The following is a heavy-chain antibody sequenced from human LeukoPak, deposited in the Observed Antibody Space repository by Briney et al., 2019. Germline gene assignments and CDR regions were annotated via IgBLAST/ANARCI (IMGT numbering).Heavy chain of an antibody. D-gene: IGHD6-19*01. Sequence: GGSLRLSCAASGFTVSSNYMSWVRQAPGKGLEWVSVIYSGGSTFYAASAKGRFTISTDKSKNTLYLQMNSLRAEDTAVYYCARSRYSSGRGAYQFWGQGTLVTVSS. CDR3: ARSRYSSGRGAYQF. J-gene: IGHJ4*02. CDR1: GFTVSSNY. CDR2: IYSGGST. V-gene: IGHV3-53*01.